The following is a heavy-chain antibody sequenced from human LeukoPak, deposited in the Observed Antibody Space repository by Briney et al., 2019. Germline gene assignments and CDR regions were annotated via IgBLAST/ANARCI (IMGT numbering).Heavy chain of an antibody. CDR2: IYHSGST. CDR1: GGSISSGGYS. CDR3: ARGWDDSGYDPHFDY. V-gene: IGHV4-30-2*01. J-gene: IGHJ4*02. D-gene: IGHD5-12*01. Sequence: SQTLSLTCAVSGGSISSGGYSWSWIRQPPGKGLEWIGYIYHSGSTYYNPSLKSRVTISVDRSKNQFSLKLSSVTAADTAVYYCARGWDDSGYDPHFDYWGQGTLVTVSS.